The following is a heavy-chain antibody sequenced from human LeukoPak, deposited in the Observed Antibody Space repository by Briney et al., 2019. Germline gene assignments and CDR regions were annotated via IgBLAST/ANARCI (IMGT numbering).Heavy chain of an antibody. J-gene: IGHJ5*02. CDR2: IDWDDDK. CDR3: ARWSGGWFDP. V-gene: IGHV2-70*04. D-gene: IGHD6-25*01. Sequence: SGPALVKPTQTLTLTCTFSGFSLSTTGMRVSWIRQPPGMALEWLARIDWDDDKFYSTSLKTRLTVSKDTSKNQVVLTMTNMDPVDTATYYCARWSGGWFDPWGQGTLVTVSS. CDR1: GFSLSTTGMR.